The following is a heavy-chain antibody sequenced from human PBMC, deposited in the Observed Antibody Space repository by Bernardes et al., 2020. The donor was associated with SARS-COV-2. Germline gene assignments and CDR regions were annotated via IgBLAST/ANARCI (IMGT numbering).Heavy chain of an antibody. J-gene: IGHJ6*02. V-gene: IGHV4-39*01. CDR3: ARHGMHYSSGTFYLALSYYYGLTV. CDR1: DSTFSRNDYY. CDR2: VYYSWDT. D-gene: IGHD4-4*01. Sequence: SAPLSLTCTVSDSTFSRNDYYWGAVRPPPGKGLVWIGSVYYSWDTYYNPSLTSPVSMSVDTSKSQFSLKMSSVTAADTAVYYCARHGMHYSSGTFYLALSYYYGLTVWAQGTTVTVS.